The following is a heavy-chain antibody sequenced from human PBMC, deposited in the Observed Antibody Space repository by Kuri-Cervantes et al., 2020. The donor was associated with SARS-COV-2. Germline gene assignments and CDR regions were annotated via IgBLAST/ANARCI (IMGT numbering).Heavy chain of an antibody. V-gene: IGHV4-38-2*02. CDR2: IYHSGST. CDR1: GYSISSGYY. J-gene: IGHJ4*02. Sequence: SETLSLTCTVSGYSISSGYYWGWIRQPPGKGLEWIGSIYHSGSTNYNPSLKSRVTISLDTSKNQVSLRLTSATAADTAVYYCGRVSWIQLWRRYSDSWGQGALVTVSS. CDR3: GRVSWIQLWRRYSDS. D-gene: IGHD5-18*01.